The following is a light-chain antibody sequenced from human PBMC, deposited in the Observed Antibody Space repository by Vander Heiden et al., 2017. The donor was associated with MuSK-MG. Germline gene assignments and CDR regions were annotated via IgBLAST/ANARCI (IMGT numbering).Light chain of an antibody. Sequence: QSALPQPASVSGSPGQSLPISCTGTSSDFAAYNYVSWYQQHPAKAPKLIIYDGHRRHSGLSNRFSGSKSGNTASLTISGLQAEDEADYYCSSDTSTRIVIFGGGTKLTVL. CDR2: DGH. CDR1: SSDFAAYNY. V-gene: IGLV2-14*03. J-gene: IGLJ2*01. CDR3: SSDTSTRIVI.